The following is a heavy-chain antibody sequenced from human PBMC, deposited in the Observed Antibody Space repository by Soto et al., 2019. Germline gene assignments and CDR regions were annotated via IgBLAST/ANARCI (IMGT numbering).Heavy chain of an antibody. CDR3: ARATTYYDFWSGYPTGGYDY. V-gene: IGHV1-18*01. D-gene: IGHD3-3*01. CDR2: ISAYNGNT. Sequence: QVQLVQSGAEVKKPGASVKVSCKASGYTFTSYGISWVRQAPGQGIEWMGWISAYNGNTNYAQKLQGRVTMTTDTSTSTAYMELRSLRSDDTAVYYCARATTYYDFWSGYPTGGYDYWGQGTLVTVSS. J-gene: IGHJ4*02. CDR1: GYTFTSYG.